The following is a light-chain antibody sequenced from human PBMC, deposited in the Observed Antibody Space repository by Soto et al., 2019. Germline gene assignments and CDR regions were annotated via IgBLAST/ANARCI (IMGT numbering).Light chain of an antibody. J-gene: IGKJ3*01. CDR1: QSIATN. Sequence: EIVMTQSPAILSLSPGETATLSCRASQSIATNLAWYQQRPGQAPRLLIYGASSRATDVPAMFSGSVSGTEFILSSTRLQSEDFAVYYCPQYNSWPPLFTFGPGNTLDL. V-gene: IGKV3D-15*01. CDR3: PQYNSWPPLFT. CDR2: GAS.